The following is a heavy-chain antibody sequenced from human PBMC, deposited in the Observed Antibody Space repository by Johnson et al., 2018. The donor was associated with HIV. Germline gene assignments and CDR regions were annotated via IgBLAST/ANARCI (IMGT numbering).Heavy chain of an antibody. J-gene: IGHJ3*02. Sequence: VQLVESGGGEVRPGGSLRLACVASGFIFDDYGLTWVRQAPGKGLEWVSGINWTGGSPGYADSVKGRFTISRANAKNSLDLQMNSLRAGDTAVYYCARSSWYGGAFDIWGQGTMVTVSS. D-gene: IGHD6-13*01. CDR3: ARSSWYGGAFDI. V-gene: IGHV3-20*04. CDR2: INWTGGSP. CDR1: GFIFDDYG.